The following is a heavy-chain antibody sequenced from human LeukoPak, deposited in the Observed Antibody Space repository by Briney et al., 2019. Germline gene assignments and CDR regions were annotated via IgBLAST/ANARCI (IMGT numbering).Heavy chain of an antibody. J-gene: IGHJ4*02. CDR3: ARDLEGAAAPDY. Sequence: GGSLRLSCAASGFTFSSYNMNWVRQAPGKGLEWVSSISSSSSYIYYADSVKGRFTISRDNAKNSLYLQTNSLRAEDTAVYYCARDLEGAAAPDYWGQGTLVTVSS. CDR2: ISSSSSYI. CDR1: GFTFSSYN. V-gene: IGHV3-21*01. D-gene: IGHD2-15*01.